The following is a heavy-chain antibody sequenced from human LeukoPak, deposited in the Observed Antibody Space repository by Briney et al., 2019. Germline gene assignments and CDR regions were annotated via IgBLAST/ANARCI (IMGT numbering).Heavy chain of an antibody. CDR2: MNPNSGNT. CDR3: ARGSLRYQLLTDY. V-gene: IGHV1-8*03. J-gene: IGHJ4*02. D-gene: IGHD2-2*01. Sequence: ASVKVSXKASGYTFTSYDINWVRQATGQGLEWMGWMNPNSGNTGYAQKFQGRVTITRNTSISTACMELSSLRSEDTAVYYCARGSLRYQLLTDYWGQGTLVTVSS. CDR1: GYTFTSYD.